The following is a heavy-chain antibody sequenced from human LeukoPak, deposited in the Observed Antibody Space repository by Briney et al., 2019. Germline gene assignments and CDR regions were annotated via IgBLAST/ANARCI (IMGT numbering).Heavy chain of an antibody. D-gene: IGHD5-12*01. J-gene: IGHJ4*02. CDR1: GYSISSGYY. CDR3: ARVRNIESSGYDYFDY. Sequence: SETLSLTCAVSGYSISSGYYWGWIRQPPGKGLEWIGSIYHSGSTYYNPSLKSRVTISVDTSKNQFSLKLSSVTAADTAVYYCARVRNIESSGYDYFDYWGQGTLVTVSS. CDR2: IYHSGST. V-gene: IGHV4-38-2*01.